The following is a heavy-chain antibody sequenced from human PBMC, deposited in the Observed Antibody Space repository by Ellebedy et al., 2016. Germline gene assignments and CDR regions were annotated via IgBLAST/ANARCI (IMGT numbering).Heavy chain of an antibody. CDR3: AKDIRVQLWYVFDY. Sequence: SLKISCAASGFTFDDYAMHWVRQAPGKGLEWVSGISWNSGSIGYADSVKGRFTISRDNAKNSLYLQMNSLRAEDTALYYCAKDIRVQLWYVFDYWGQGTLVTVSS. D-gene: IGHD5-18*01. J-gene: IGHJ4*02. CDR2: ISWNSGSI. CDR1: GFTFDDYA. V-gene: IGHV3-9*01.